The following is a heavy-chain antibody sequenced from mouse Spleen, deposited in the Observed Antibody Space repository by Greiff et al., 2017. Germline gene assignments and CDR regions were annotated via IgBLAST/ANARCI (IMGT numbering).Heavy chain of an antibody. D-gene: IGHD2-5*01. Sequence: VQLQQPGAELVMPGASVKLSCKASGYTFTSYGMHWVKQRPGQGLEWIGEIDTSDSYTNYNQKFKGKATLTVDKSSSTAYMQLSSLTSEDSAVYYCARWDSNRWFAYWGQGTLVTVSA. CDR2: IDTSDSYT. V-gene: IGHV1-69*01. J-gene: IGHJ3*01. CDR3: ARWDSNRWFAY. CDR1: GYTFTSYG.